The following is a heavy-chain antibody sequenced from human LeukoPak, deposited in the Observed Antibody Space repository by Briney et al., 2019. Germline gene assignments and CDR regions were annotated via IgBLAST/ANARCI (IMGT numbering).Heavy chain of an antibody. D-gene: IGHD2-2*01. J-gene: IGHJ4*02. V-gene: IGHV3-23*01. CDR2: ISGSGDRT. Sequence: GGSLRLSCEASGFTFSNYAMSWVRQAPGKGLEWVSVISGSGDRTHYADSVKGRFTISRDNSKNTLYLQMKSLRAEDTAVYYCAKSIVVVAAALDYWGQGTLVSVSS. CDR1: GFTFSNYA. CDR3: AKSIVVVAAALDY.